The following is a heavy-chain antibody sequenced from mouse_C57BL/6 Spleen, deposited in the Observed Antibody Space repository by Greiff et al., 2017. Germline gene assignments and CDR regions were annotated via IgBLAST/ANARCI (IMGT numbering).Heavy chain of an antibody. CDR1: GYTFTDYY. V-gene: IGHV1-19*01. Sequence: EVQLQQSGPVLVKPGASVKMSCKASGYTFTDYYMNWVKQSHGKSLEWIGVINPYNGGTSYNQKFKGKATLTVEKSSSTAYMELNSLTSEDSAVYYCARGGFYDYDYAMDYWGQGTSVTVSS. CDR2: INPYNGGT. D-gene: IGHD2-4*01. J-gene: IGHJ4*01. CDR3: ARGGFYDYDYAMDY.